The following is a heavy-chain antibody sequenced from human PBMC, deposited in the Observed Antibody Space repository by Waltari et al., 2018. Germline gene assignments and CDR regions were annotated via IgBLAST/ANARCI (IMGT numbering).Heavy chain of an antibody. CDR3: ARAPPYYYGSGSYHDY. Sequence: QVQLQQWGAGLLKPSETLSLTCAVYGGSFSGYYWSWIRQPPGKVLEWIGEINHSGSTNYNPSLKSRVTISVNTSKNQFSLKLSSLTAADTAVYYCARAPPYYYGSGSYHDYWGQGTLVTVSS. D-gene: IGHD3-10*01. CDR1: GGSFSGYY. V-gene: IGHV4-34*01. J-gene: IGHJ4*02. CDR2: INHSGST.